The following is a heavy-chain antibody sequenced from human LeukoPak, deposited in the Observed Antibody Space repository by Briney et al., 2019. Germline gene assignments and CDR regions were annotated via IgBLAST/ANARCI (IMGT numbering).Heavy chain of an antibody. CDR1: GFTFSSYW. J-gene: IGHJ3*02. CDR2: INSDGSST. D-gene: IGHD3-9*01. CDR3: AKADTYYDILTGYYRPDAFDI. V-gene: IGHV3-74*01. Sequence: GGSLRLSCAASGFTFSSYWMHWVRQAPGKGLVWVSRINSDGSSTSYADSVKGRFTISRDNAKNSLYLQMNSLRAEDTAVYYCAKADTYYDILTGYYRPDAFDIWGQGTMVTVSS.